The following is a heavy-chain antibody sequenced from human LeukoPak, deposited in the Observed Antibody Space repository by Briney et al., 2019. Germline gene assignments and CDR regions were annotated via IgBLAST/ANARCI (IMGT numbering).Heavy chain of an antibody. V-gene: IGHV3-23*01. D-gene: IGHD2-15*01. J-gene: IGHJ5*02. CDR2: ISGSGGST. Sequence: GGSLRLSCAASGFTFSSYAMSWVRQAPGKGLEWVSAISGSGGSTYYPDSVKGRFTISRDNSKNPPYLQMNSLRAEDTAVYYCAKSTVVVVAARWFDPWGQGTLVTVSS. CDR1: GFTFSSYA. CDR3: AKSTVVVVAARWFDP.